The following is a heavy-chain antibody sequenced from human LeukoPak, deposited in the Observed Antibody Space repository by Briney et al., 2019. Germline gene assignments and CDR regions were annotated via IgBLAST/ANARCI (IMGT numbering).Heavy chain of an antibody. J-gene: IGHJ1*01. Sequence: ASVKVSCKASGYSFVGYYLHWVRQAPGQGLEWMSWIDPYTGNTHYAQKFQGRLTVTRDTSISTTYKELSWLTSDDTAMYYCAREYSASEHWGQGTLVTVSS. V-gene: IGHV1-2*02. CDR3: AREYSASEH. D-gene: IGHD5-12*01. CDR2: IDPYTGNT. CDR1: GYSFVGYY.